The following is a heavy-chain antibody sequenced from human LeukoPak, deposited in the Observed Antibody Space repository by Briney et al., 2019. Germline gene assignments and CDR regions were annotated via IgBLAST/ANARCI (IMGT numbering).Heavy chain of an antibody. CDR1: GGTFSSYT. CDR2: IIPILGIS. D-gene: IGHD6-13*01. Sequence: GSSVKVSCKASGGTFSSYTISWVRQAPGQALEWMGRIIPILGISNYAQKFQGRVTITADKSTSTAYMHLGTLRSEATAVYYCASLPLGIAAAGTDYWGQGTLVTVSS. CDR3: ASLPLGIAAAGTDY. V-gene: IGHV1-69*02. J-gene: IGHJ4*02.